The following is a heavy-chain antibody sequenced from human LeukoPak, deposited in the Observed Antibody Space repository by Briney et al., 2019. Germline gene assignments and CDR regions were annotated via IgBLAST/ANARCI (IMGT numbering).Heavy chain of an antibody. CDR3: ARYSSGWYYFDY. J-gene: IGHJ4*02. V-gene: IGHV4-59*01. Sequence: PSETLSLTCTVSGGSISNYYWSWIRQPPGKGLEWIGYIYYSGSTNYNPSLKSRVTISVDTSKNQFSLKLSSVTATDTAVYYCARYSSGWYYFDYWGQGTLVTVSS. CDR2: IYYSGST. CDR1: GGSISNYY. D-gene: IGHD6-19*01.